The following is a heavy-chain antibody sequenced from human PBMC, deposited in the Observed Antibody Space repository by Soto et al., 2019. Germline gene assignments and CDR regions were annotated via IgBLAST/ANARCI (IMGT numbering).Heavy chain of an antibody. D-gene: IGHD2-15*01. CDR1: GGSISSNY. Sequence: PSETLSLTCSVSGGSISSNYWSWIRQPPGKGLEWIGYIYYSGSTNYNPSLKSRVTISVDTSKNQFSLKLSSVTAADTAVYYCPRLSGGSSNWFDPWGQGTLVTVSS. CDR3: PRLSGGSSNWFDP. V-gene: IGHV4-59*01. CDR2: IYYSGST. J-gene: IGHJ5*02.